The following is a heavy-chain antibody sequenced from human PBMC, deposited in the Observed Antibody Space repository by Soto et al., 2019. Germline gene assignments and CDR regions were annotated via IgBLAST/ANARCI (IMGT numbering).Heavy chain of an antibody. D-gene: IGHD6-6*01. CDR1: GYTLTELS. V-gene: IGHV1-24*01. CDR2: FDPEDGET. Sequence: ASVKVSCKVSGYTLTELSMHWVRQAPGKGLEWMGGFDPEDGETIYAQKFQGRVTMTEDTSTDTAYMELSSLRSEDTAVYYCATEGAPGTHYSSSSSVGWFAPWGQGTLVTVSS. J-gene: IGHJ5*02. CDR3: ATEGAPGTHYSSSSSVGWFAP.